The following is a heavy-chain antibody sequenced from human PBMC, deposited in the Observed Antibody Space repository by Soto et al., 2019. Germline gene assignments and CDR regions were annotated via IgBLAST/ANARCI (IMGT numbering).Heavy chain of an antibody. D-gene: IGHD6-6*01. CDR1: GGSIRSVNYY. V-gene: IGHV4-31*03. CDR3: ATAMADSSSYGSWFDP. Sequence: SETLSLTCNVSGGSIRSVNYYWSWIRQRPGKALEWIGYIYNSGSTYYNPSLKSRVTISVDTSKNQFSLKLSSVTAADTAVYYCATAMADSSSYGSWFDPWGQGTLVTVSS. J-gene: IGHJ5*02. CDR2: IYNSGST.